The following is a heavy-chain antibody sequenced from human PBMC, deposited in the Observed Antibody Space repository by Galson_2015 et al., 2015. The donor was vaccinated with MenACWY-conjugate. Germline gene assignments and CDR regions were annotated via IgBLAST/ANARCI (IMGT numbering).Heavy chain of an antibody. CDR2: ISSSSSYT. D-gene: IGHD3-10*01. CDR3: ARVEVRGVNDFDY. V-gene: IGHV3-11*05. Sequence: SLRLSCAASGFTFSDYYMSWIRQAPGKGLEWLSYISSSSSYTNYADSVKGRFTISRDNAKNSLYLQMNSLRAEDTAVYYCARVEVRGVNDFDYWGQGTLVTVSS. CDR1: GFTFSDYY. J-gene: IGHJ4*02.